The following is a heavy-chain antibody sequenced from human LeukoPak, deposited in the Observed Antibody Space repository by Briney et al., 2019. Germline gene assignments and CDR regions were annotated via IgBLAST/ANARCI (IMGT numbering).Heavy chain of an antibody. D-gene: IGHD1-14*01. CDR2: ISYDGSNK. J-gene: IGHJ4*02. CDR3: AKARGGDLRRPLDY. Sequence: GGSLRLSCAASGFTFSSYGMHWVRQAPGKGLEWVAVISYDGSNKYYADSVKGRFTISRDNSKNTLYLQMNSLRAEDTAVYYCAKARGGDLRRPLDYWGQGTLVTVSS. CDR1: GFTFSSYG. V-gene: IGHV3-30*18.